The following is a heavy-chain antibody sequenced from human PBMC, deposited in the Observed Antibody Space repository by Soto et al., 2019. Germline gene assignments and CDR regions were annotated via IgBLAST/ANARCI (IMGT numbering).Heavy chain of an antibody. V-gene: IGHV3-33*01. CDR3: FFFQAEDGIRDVRSVSAFLLNRSSDL. J-gene: IGHJ2*01. D-gene: IGHD2-15*01. Sequence: KRQEWVAVIWYDGSNKYYADSVKGRFTISRDNSKNTLYLQMNSLRAEDTAVYYCFFFQAEDGIRDVRSVSAFLLNRSSDL. CDR2: IWYDGSNK.